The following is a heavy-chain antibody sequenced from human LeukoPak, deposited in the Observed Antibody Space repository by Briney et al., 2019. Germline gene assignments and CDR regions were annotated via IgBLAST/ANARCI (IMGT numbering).Heavy chain of an antibody. D-gene: IGHD3-10*01. CDR2: IYYSGST. CDR3: ATALYYYGSGSYPRFDY. J-gene: IGHJ4*02. CDR1: GGSISSYY. Sequence: SETLSLTCTVSGGSISSYYWSWLRQPPGKGLEWIGYIYYSGSTNYNPSLKSRVTISVDTSKNQFSLKLSSVTAADTAVYYCATALYYYGSGSYPRFDYWGQGTLVTVSS. V-gene: IGHV4-59*01.